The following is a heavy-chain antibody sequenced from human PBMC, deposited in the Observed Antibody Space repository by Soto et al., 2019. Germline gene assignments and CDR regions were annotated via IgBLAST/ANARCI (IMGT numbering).Heavy chain of an antibody. J-gene: IGHJ1*01. Sequence: ASVKVSCKASGYTFTGYYMHWVRQAPGQGLEWMGWINPNSGGTNYAQKFQGWVTMTRDTSISTAYMELSRLRSDDTAVYYCARGPHDGSQYFQHSGQGTLVTVSA. CDR2: INPNSGGT. CDR3: ARGPHDGSQYFQH. CDR1: GYTFTGYY. D-gene: IGHD3-3*01. V-gene: IGHV1-2*04.